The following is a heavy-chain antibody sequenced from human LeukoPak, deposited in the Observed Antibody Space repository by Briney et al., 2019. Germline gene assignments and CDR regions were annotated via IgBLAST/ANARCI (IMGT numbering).Heavy chain of an antibody. D-gene: IGHD1-1*01. J-gene: IGHJ4*02. CDR2: INHSGST. CDR1: GGSFSGYY. V-gene: IGHV4-34*01. Sequence: SETLSLTCAVYGGSFSGYYWSWIRQPPGKGLEWIGEINHSGSTNYNPSLKSRVTISVDTSKNQFSLKLSSATAADTAVYYCARDDRGLFDYWGQGTLVTVSS. CDR3: ARDDRGLFDY.